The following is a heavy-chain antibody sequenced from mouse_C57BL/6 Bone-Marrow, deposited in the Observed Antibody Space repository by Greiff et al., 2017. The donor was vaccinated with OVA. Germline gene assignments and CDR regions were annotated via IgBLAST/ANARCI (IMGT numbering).Heavy chain of an antibody. CDR2: IYPRSGNT. CDR3: ERRSFDY. Sequence: QVQLQQSGAELARPGASVKLSCKASGYTFTSYGISWVKQRTGQGLEWIGGIYPRSGNTYYNEKFKGKATLTAYKSSSTAYMELRSLKSEDSAVYCCERRSFDYWGKGTTLTVSS. J-gene: IGHJ2*01. V-gene: IGHV1-81*01. CDR1: GYTFTSYG.